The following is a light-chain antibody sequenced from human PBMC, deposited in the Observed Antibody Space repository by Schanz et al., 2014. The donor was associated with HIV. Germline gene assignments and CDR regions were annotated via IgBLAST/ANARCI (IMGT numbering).Light chain of an antibody. J-gene: IGLJ2*01. CDR2: TNN. V-gene: IGLV1-40*01. CDR1: SPNIGAGYD. CDR3: QSYDSSLSGVV. Sequence: QSVLTQPPSVSGAPGQRVTISCTGSSPNIGAGYDVPWYQQLPGTAPKLLIYTNNNRPSGVPDRFSGSKSGTSASLAITGLQAEDEADYYCQSYDSSLSGVVFGGGTKLTVL.